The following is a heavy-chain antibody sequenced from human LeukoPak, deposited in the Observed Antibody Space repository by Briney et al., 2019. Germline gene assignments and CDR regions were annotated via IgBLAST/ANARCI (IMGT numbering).Heavy chain of an antibody. Sequence: GGSLRLSCAASGFTFSDYYMTWMRQAPGKGLEWVSYISGSGSTTHYADSVKGRFTISRDNAKNSLYLQMNSLRAEDTAVYYCAALVGATGPEAFDIWGQGTMVTVSS. CDR2: ISGSGSTT. V-gene: IGHV3-11*04. D-gene: IGHD1-26*01. J-gene: IGHJ3*02. CDR3: AALVGATGPEAFDI. CDR1: GFTFSDYY.